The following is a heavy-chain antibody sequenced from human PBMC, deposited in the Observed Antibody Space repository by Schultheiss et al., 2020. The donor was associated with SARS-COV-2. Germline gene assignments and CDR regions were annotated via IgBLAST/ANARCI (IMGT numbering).Heavy chain of an antibody. D-gene: IGHD6-6*01. CDR2: IYYSGST. Sequence: SETLSLTCTVSGGSISSSSYYWGWIRQPPGKGLEWIGYIYYSGSTNYNPSLKSRVTMSVDTSKNQFSLKLSSVTAADTAVYYCAGQFSSSSADYWGQGTLVTVSS. CDR1: GGSISSSSYY. V-gene: IGHV4-61*05. CDR3: AGQFSSSSADY. J-gene: IGHJ4*02.